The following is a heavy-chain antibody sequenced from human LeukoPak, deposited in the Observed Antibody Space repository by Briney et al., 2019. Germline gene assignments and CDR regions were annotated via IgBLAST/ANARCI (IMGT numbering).Heavy chain of an antibody. D-gene: IGHD2-15*01. CDR1: GGSISSNNW. J-gene: IGHJ6*02. CDR2: IYYSGST. V-gene: IGHV4-39*01. Sequence: PSETLSLTCAVSGGSISSNNWWGWIRQPPGKGLEWIGSIYYSGSTYYNPSLKSRVTISVDTSKNQFSLKLSSVTAADTAVYYCAREGGYYYYYYGMDVWGQGTTVTVSS. CDR3: AREGGYYYYYYGMDV.